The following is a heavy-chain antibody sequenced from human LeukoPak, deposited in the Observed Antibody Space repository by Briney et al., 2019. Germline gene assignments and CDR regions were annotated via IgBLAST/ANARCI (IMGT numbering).Heavy chain of an antibody. CDR3: ARGIYGDSVAFDH. Sequence: GGSLRLSCAASGFTFSSYYMHWVRQAPGKGLVWVLRLDGDGSTTKYADSAKGRFTISRDNARNMLYLQMNSLGAEDTAVYYCARGIYGDSVAFDHWGQGTLVTVSS. J-gene: IGHJ4*02. D-gene: IGHD4-17*01. CDR2: LDGDGSTT. CDR1: GFTFSSYY. V-gene: IGHV3-74*03.